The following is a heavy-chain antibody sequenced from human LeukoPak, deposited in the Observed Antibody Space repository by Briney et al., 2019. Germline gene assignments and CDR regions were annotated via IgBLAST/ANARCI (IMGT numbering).Heavy chain of an antibody. Sequence: ASVKVSCKASGYTFTSYDINWVRQATGQGLEWMGWMNPNSGNTGYAQKFQGRVTMTRNTSISTAYMELSSLRSEDTAVYYCAREERIDWNYDLGWFDPWGQGTLVTVSS. CDR3: AREERIDWNYDLGWFDP. CDR2: MNPNSGNT. D-gene: IGHD1-7*01. V-gene: IGHV1-8*01. J-gene: IGHJ5*02. CDR1: GYTFTSYD.